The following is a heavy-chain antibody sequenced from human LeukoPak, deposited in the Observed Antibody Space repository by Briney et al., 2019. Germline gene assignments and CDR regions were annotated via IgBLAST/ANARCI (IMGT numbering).Heavy chain of an antibody. Sequence: GGSLRLSCAASGFTFSDYGMHWARQAPGKGLEWVAIIWYDGSNKYYADSVKGRFTISRDNSKNTLYLQMNSLRAEDTAVYHCATVRLYGSGNYYSDYWGQGTLVTVSS. CDR3: ATVRLYGSGNYYSDY. CDR1: GFTFSDYG. D-gene: IGHD3-10*01. J-gene: IGHJ4*02. CDR2: IWYDGSNK. V-gene: IGHV3-33*01.